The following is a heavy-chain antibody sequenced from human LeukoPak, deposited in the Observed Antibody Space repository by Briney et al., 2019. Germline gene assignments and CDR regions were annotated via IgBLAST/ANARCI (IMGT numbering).Heavy chain of an antibody. V-gene: IGHV3-9*01. Sequence: LAGGSLTLSCTASGFTFDDYAMHWVRQAPGKGLEWVSGISWNSGSIGYADSVKGRFTISRDNAKNSLYLQMNSLRAEDTALYYCAKEGGDHDYFDYWGQGTLVTVSS. CDR2: ISWNSGSI. CDR1: GFTFDDYA. D-gene: IGHD4-17*01. CDR3: AKEGGDHDYFDY. J-gene: IGHJ4*02.